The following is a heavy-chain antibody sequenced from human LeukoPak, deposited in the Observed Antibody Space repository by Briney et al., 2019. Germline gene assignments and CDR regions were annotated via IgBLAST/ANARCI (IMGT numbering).Heavy chain of an antibody. Sequence: PSETLSLTCAVYGGSFSGYYWSWIRQPPGKGLEWIGEINHSGSTNCNPSLKSRVTISVDTSKNQFSLKLSSVTAADTAVYYCARQADDYYDSSGYYGSWFYWGQGTLVTVSS. J-gene: IGHJ4*02. CDR1: GGSFSGYY. CDR3: ARQADDYYDSSGYYGSWFY. D-gene: IGHD3-22*01. CDR2: INHSGST. V-gene: IGHV4-34*01.